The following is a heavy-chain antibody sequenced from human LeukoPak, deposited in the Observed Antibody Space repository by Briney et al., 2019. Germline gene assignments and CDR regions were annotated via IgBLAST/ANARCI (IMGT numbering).Heavy chain of an antibody. J-gene: IGHJ4*02. V-gene: IGHV3-23*01. CDR1: GFTFSNYA. Sequence: PGGSLRLSCAASGFTFSNYAMSRVRQAPGKGLEWVSAITGSGGNTYYADSVKGRFTISRDNSKNTLFLQMNSLRAEDTAVYYCAKWEDYDVLTGYYVSDYWGQGTLVTVSS. CDR2: ITGSGGNT. CDR3: AKWEDYDVLTGYYVSDY. D-gene: IGHD3-9*01.